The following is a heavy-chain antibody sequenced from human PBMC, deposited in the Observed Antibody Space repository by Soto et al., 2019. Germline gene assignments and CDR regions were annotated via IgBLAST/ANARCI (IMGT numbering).Heavy chain of an antibody. CDR3: ARALTLTRRIAGQQLGHFDY. D-gene: IGHD6-13*01. V-gene: IGHV6-1*01. J-gene: IGHJ4*02. CDR2: TYYRSKWYN. Sequence: SQTLSLPCAISGDSVSSNSAAWNWIRQSPSRGLEWLGRTYYRSKWYNDYAVSVKSRITINPDTSKNQFSLQLNSVTPEDTAVYYCARALTLTRRIAGQQLGHFDYWGQGTLVTVSS. CDR1: GDSVSSNSAA.